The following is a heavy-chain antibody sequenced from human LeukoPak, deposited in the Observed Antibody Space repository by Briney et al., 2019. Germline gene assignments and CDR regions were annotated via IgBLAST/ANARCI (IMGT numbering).Heavy chain of an antibody. CDR1: GGSISSSAYY. V-gene: IGHV4-39*07. CDR2: IYYSGST. D-gene: IGHD4-17*01. CDR3: ARVTTATTPYWYFDL. J-gene: IGHJ2*01. Sequence: SETLSLTCSVSGGSISSSAYYWGWIRQPPGRGLEWIGSIYYSGSTYYNPSLKSRVTISLDTSKNQFSLKLSSVTAADTAVYYCARVTTATTPYWYFDLSGRGTLVTVSS.